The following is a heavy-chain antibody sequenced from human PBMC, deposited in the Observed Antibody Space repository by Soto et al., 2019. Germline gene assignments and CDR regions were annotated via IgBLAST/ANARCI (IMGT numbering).Heavy chain of an antibody. CDR1: GFTFSSYS. D-gene: IGHD2-2*01. CDR3: ARGPGSQLSQVCSSTSCYDY. V-gene: IGHV3-48*01. CDR2: ISSSSSTI. J-gene: IGHJ4*02. Sequence: VGSLRLSCAVSGFTFSSYSMNWVRQAPGKGLEWVSYISSSSSTIYYADSVKGRFTISRDNAKNSLYLQMNSLRAEDTAVYYCARGPGSQLSQVCSSTSCYDYWGQGTLVTVSS.